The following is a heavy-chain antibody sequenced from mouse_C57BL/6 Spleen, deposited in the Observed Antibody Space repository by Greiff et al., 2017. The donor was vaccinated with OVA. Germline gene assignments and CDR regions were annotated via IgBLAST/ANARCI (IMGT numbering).Heavy chain of an antibody. V-gene: IGHV1-50*01. Sequence: VQLQQPGAELVKPGASVKLSCKASGYTFTSYWMQWVKQRPGQGLEWIGEIDPSDSYTNYNQKFKGKATLTVDTSSSTAYMQLSSLTSEDSAVYYCARSTSHLGAMDYWGQGTSVTVSS. CDR2: IDPSDSYT. CDR3: ARSTSHLGAMDY. CDR1: GYTFTSYW. J-gene: IGHJ4*01.